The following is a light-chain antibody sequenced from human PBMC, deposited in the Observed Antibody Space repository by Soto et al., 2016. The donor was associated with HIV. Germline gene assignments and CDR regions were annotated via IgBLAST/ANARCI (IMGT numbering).Light chain of an antibody. CDR2: QDT. CDR1: KLGNKY. V-gene: IGLV3-1*01. Sequence: SYEVTQPPSVSVSPGQTASITCSGDKLGNKYACWYQQKPGQSPVLVIFQDTKRPSGIPERFSGSNSGNTATLTISETQAMDEAGYYCQAWDSSTARVVFGGGTKLTV. CDR3: QAWDSSTARVV. J-gene: IGLJ2*01.